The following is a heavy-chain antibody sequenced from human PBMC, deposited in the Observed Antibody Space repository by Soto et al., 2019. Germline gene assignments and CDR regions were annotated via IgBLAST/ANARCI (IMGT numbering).Heavy chain of an antibody. CDR2: IYYSGST. CDR3: ARGVRPYFDY. Sequence: SETLSLTCTVSGGSISSGGYYWSWIRQHPGKGLEWIGYIYYSGSTYYNPSLKSRVTISVDTSKNQFSLKLSSVTAADTAVYYCARGVRPYFDYWGQGTLVTVSS. D-gene: IGHD6-13*01. CDR1: GGSISSGGYY. V-gene: IGHV4-31*03. J-gene: IGHJ4*02.